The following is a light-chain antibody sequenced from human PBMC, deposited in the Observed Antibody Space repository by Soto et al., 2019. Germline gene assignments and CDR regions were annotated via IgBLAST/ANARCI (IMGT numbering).Light chain of an antibody. CDR1: QSVSSY. J-gene: IGKJ4*01. Sequence: EIVLTQSPATLSLSPGERATLSCRASQSVSSYLAWYQQKPGQAPRLLIYDASNRATGIPARFSGSGSGTDFTLTIGSLEPEDFAVYYCRQRSNWPLTFGGGTKVEIK. V-gene: IGKV3-11*01. CDR3: RQRSNWPLT. CDR2: DAS.